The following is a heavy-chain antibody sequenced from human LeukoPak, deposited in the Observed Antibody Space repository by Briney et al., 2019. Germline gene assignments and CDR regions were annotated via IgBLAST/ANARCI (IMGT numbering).Heavy chain of an antibody. J-gene: IGHJ4*02. Sequence: GRSLRLSCAASGFTFDDYAMHWVRQAPGEGLEWVSGISWNSGSIGYADSVKGRLTISRDNSKNTLYLQMNSLRAEDTAVYYCAKDPIVVVVAATPRWGQGTLVTVSS. V-gene: IGHV3-9*01. CDR3: AKDPIVVVVAATPR. CDR2: ISWNSGSI. CDR1: GFTFDDYA. D-gene: IGHD2-15*01.